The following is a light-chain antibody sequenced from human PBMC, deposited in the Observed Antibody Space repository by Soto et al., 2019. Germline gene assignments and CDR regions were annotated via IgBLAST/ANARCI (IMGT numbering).Light chain of an antibody. CDR3: SSYTRTITYD. CDR2: EVS. Sequence: QSVLTQPASVSASPGQSITISCTGTSSDVGGYNYVSWYQQHPGKAPKLMIYEVSNRPSGVSDRFSGSKSGNTASLTISGLQAEDEADYYCSSYTRTITYDFGTGTQVNVL. J-gene: IGLJ1*01. CDR1: SSDVGGYNY. V-gene: IGLV2-14*01.